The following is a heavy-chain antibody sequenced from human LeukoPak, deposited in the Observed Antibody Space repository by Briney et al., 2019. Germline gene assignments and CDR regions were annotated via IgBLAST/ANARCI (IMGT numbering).Heavy chain of an antibody. V-gene: IGHV5-51*01. CDR2: IYPGDSDT. CDR1: GYSFTSYC. Sequence: GESLKISCKGSGYSFTSYCIGWVRQMPGKGLEWMGIIYPGDSDTRYSPSFQGQVTISADKSISTAYLQWSSLKASDTAMYYCARLPTYYYDSSAYLAYYYYGMDVWGQGTTVTVSS. D-gene: IGHD3-22*01. J-gene: IGHJ6*02. CDR3: ARLPTYYYDSSAYLAYYYYGMDV.